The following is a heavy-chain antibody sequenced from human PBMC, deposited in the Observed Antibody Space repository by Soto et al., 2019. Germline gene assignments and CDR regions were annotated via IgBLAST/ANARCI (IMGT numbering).Heavy chain of an antibody. D-gene: IGHD3-16*01. CDR1: GFSFSRYT. CDR2: ISSGSRSI. V-gene: IGHV3-21*01. Sequence: GGSLRLSCAGSGFSFSRYTIHWVRQAPGKGLEWVASISSGSRSISYADFVKGRFTISRDHGERLLFLQMNNPKGQDTAVYYCARTLPTFGGVHFDRLGQGTLVTVSS. J-gene: IGHJ4*02. CDR3: ARTLPTFGGVHFDR.